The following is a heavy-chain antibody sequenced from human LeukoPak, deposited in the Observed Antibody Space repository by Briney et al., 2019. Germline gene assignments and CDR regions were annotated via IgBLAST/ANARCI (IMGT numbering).Heavy chain of an antibody. Sequence: SETLSLTCAVSGYSISSGYYWDWIRQPPGKGLEWIGSIYHSGSTYYNPSLKSRVTISVYTSKNQFSLKLSSVTAADTAVYYCERVVAGAGTPYFDYWGQGTLVTVSS. D-gene: IGHD6-19*01. CDR3: ERVVAGAGTPYFDY. J-gene: IGHJ4*02. V-gene: IGHV4-38-2*01. CDR1: GYSISSGYY. CDR2: IYHSGST.